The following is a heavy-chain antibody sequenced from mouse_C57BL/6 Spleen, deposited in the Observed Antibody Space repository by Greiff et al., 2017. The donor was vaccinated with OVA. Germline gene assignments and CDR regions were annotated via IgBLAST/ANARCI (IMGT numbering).Heavy chain of an antibody. D-gene: IGHD2-4*01. J-gene: IGHJ4*01. CDR1: GYTFTSYW. V-gene: IGHV1-5*01. CDR2: IYPGNSDT. Sequence: EVQLQQSGTVLARPGASVKMSCKTSGYTFTSYWMHWVKQRPGQGLEWIGAIYPGNSDTSYNQKFKGKAKLTAVTSASTAYMELSSLTKEDSAVYYCTRSRSYDYDAGRAMDYWGQGTSVTVSS. CDR3: TRSRSYDYDAGRAMDY.